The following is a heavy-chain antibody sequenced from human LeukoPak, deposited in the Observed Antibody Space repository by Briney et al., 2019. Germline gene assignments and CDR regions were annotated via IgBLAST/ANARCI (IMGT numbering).Heavy chain of an antibody. CDR1: GGSISSLY. V-gene: IGHV4-59*08. CDR2: IYSSGST. Sequence: SETLSLTCTVSGGSISSLYWSWIRQPPGKGLEWIGYIYSSGSTKYNPSLKSRVTMSVDTSKNHFSLELSPVTAADTAVYYCARQQCNGGSCYSRAIWFDPWGQGTLVTVSS. J-gene: IGHJ5*02. D-gene: IGHD2-15*01. CDR3: ARQQCNGGSCYSRAIWFDP.